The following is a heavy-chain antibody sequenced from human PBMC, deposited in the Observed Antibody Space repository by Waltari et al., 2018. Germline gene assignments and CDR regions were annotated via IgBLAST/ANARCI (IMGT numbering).Heavy chain of an antibody. CDR2: VNEDGSST. V-gene: IGHV3-74*03. CDR1: GSTFRRYW. J-gene: IGHJ1*01. CDR3: TRPLSNGDYDFQH. Sequence: EVRLVESGGGLVQPGGSLRRSCAASGSTFRRYWMHWVRKAPGKGPMWVSRVNEDGSSTAYGDSVKGRFTISRDNANNTLYLQMNSLRAEDTALYYCTRPLSNGDYDFQHWGQGTLVTVSS. D-gene: IGHD4-17*01.